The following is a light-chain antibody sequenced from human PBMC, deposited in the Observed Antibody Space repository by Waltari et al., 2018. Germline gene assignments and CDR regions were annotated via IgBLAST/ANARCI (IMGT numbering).Light chain of an antibody. J-gene: IGLJ3*02. CDR2: GND. V-gene: IGLV1-44*01. CDR3: SAWDDSINGWV. CDR1: YSNIGTYS. Sequence: SVLTQPPSASGTPGQRVTLSCSGTYSNIGTYSVHWYQQVSGTAPTLFMFGNDRRPPGVPGRFSGSKSGTSASLAIGGLHSDDEADYYCSAWDDSINGWVFGGGTKLTVL.